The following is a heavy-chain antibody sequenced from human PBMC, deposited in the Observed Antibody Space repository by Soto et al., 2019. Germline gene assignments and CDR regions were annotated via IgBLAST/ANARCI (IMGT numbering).Heavy chain of an antibody. CDR3: ARRWIAANVDSYYFDF. V-gene: IGHV4-39*01. D-gene: IGHD2-15*01. J-gene: IGHJ4*02. CDR2: MHHSGSA. Sequence: QVQLQESGPGVVKPSETLSLTCSVSGDSVTNNNYYWAWIRQSPGKGLEWIGSMHHSGSAHYQSSLKTRATISVDTSRNNFSLKLRSLSVADTSIYYCARRWIAANVDSYYFDFWGQGALVTV. CDR1: GDSVTNNNYY.